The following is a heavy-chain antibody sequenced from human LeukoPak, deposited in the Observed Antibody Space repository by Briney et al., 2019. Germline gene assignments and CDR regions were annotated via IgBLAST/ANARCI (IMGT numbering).Heavy chain of an antibody. CDR1: GFTFSNYA. D-gene: IGHD6-13*01. CDR2: ISSSGSTI. Sequence: PGGSLRLSCAASGFTFSNYAMNWVRQAPGKGLEWVSYISSSGSTIYYADSVKGRFTISRDNAKNSLYLQMNSLRAEDTAVYYCASTAPDGYSSSWEKREYYFDYWGQGTLVTVSS. CDR3: ASTAPDGYSSSWEKREYYFDY. V-gene: IGHV3-48*03. J-gene: IGHJ4*02.